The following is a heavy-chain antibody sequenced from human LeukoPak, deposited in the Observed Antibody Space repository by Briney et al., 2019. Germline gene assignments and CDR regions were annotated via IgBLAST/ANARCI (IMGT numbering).Heavy chain of an antibody. V-gene: IGHV3-30*03. Sequence: HPGGSLRLSCAASGFTFSSYGMHWVRQAPGKGLEWVAVISYDGSNKYYADSVTGRFTISRDNSKNTLYLQMNSLRAEDTAVYYCARERYSSSWYVRVGGFDPWGQGTLVTVSS. CDR2: ISYDGSNK. CDR1: GFTFSSYG. D-gene: IGHD6-13*01. J-gene: IGHJ5*02. CDR3: ARERYSSSWYVRVGGFDP.